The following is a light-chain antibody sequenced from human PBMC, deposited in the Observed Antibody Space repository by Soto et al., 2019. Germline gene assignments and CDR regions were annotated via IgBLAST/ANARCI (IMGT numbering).Light chain of an antibody. CDR1: SGSIASNY. V-gene: IGLV6-57*03. CDR3: QSYDSSNHEV. CDR2: EDN. Sequence: NFMLTQPHSVSESPGKTVTISCTRSSGSIASNYVQWYQQRPGSAPTTVIYEDNQSPSGVPDRFSGSIDSSSNSASLTISGLKAEDGADYYCQSYDSSNHEVFGGGTKLTVL. J-gene: IGLJ3*02.